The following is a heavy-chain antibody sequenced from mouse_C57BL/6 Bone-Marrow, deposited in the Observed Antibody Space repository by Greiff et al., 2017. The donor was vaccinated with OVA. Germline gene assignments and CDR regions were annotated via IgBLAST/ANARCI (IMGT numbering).Heavy chain of an antibody. J-gene: IGHJ4*01. CDR3: ARPYSNYPYYYAMDY. V-gene: IGHV3-6*01. D-gene: IGHD2-5*01. CDR2: ISYDGSN. CDR1: GYSITSGYY. Sequence: DVQLQESGPGLVKPSQSLSLTCSVTGYSITSGYYWNWIRQFPGNKLEWMGYISYDGSNNYNPSLKNRISITRDTSKNQFFLKLNSVTTEDTATYYCARPYSNYPYYYAMDYWGQGTSVTVSS.